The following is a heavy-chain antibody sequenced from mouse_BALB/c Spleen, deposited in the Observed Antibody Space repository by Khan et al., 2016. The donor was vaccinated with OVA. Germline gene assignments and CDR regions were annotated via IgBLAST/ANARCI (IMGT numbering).Heavy chain of an antibody. Sequence: QVQLQQSGAELARPGASVKLSCKASGYTFTDFYINWVKQRTGQGLEWIGEINPGSGDIYYNEKFKGKATLTADKSSSTAYMQLSSLTSEDSAVYFCARSNYFGYTFAYWGQGTLVTVSA. D-gene: IGHD1-2*01. V-gene: IGHV1-77*01. CDR3: ARSNYFGYTFAY. CDR2: INPGSGDI. J-gene: IGHJ3*01. CDR1: GYTFTDFY.